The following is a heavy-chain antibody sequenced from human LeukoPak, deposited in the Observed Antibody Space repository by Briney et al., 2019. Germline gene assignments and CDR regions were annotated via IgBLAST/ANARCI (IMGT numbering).Heavy chain of an antibody. Sequence: SETLSLTCAVYGGSFSGYYWSWIRQPPGKGLEWIGEINHSGGTNYNPSLKSRVTISVDTSKNQFSLKLSSVTAAVTAVYYCAREWVTVAGTYGFPRDRYYFDYWGKETLVTVSS. CDR2: INHSGGT. V-gene: IGHV4-34*01. J-gene: IGHJ4*02. CDR3: AREWVTVAGTYGFPRDRYYFDY. D-gene: IGHD6-19*01. CDR1: GGSFSGYY.